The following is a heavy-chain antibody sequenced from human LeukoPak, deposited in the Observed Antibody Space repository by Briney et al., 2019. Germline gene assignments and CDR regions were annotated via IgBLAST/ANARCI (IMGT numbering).Heavy chain of an antibody. V-gene: IGHV1-18*01. CDR1: GYTFTSYG. J-gene: IGHJ4*02. Sequence: ASVKVSCKASGYTFTSYGISWVRQAPGQGLEWMGWISAYNGNTNYAQKLQGRVTMTTDTSTSTAYMELRSLRPDDTAVYYCARDAVGATRTDYWGQGTLVTVSS. D-gene: IGHD1-26*01. CDR3: ARDAVGATRTDY. CDR2: ISAYNGNT.